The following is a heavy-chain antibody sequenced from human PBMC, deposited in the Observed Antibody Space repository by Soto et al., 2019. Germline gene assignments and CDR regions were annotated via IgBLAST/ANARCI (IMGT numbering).Heavy chain of an antibody. V-gene: IGHV4-31*03. CDR2: ISYSWSS. CDR1: GGSISSGGYY. Sequence: QVQLQESGPGLVQPSQTLSLTCTVSGGSISSGGYYWSWIRQHRGTGLEWIGHISYSWSSYYNTSLKSRVTISVDTSRNQFPLIVNSVTAADTAVYYCARGVLTWVQGTLVTVSS. J-gene: IGHJ4*01. CDR3: ARGVLT.